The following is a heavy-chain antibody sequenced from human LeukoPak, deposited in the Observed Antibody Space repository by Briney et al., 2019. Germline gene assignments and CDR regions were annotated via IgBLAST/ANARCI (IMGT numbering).Heavy chain of an antibody. CDR3: ARKPRGWFDP. Sequence: SETLSLTCTVSGGSISSGDYYWSWIRQPPGKGLEWIGYIYHSGSTYYNPSLKSRVTISVDTSKNQFSLKLSSVTAADTAVYYCARKPRGWFDPWGQGTLVTVSS. V-gene: IGHV4-30-4*01. CDR2: IYHSGST. J-gene: IGHJ5*02. CDR1: GGSISSGDYY.